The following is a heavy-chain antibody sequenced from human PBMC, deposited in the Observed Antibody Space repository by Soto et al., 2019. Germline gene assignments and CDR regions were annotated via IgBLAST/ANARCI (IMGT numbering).Heavy chain of an antibody. J-gene: IGHJ4*02. CDR1: GFTFSSYG. CDR3: PRDYLVVPHRVIDY. Sequence: QVQLVESGGGVVQPGRSLRLSCAASGFTFSSYGMHWVRQAPGKGLEWVAVIWYDGSNKYYADSVKGRFTISRDNSKNTLYLQINSLRAEDTAVYYCPRDYLVVPHRVIDYRGQGTLVTVSS. V-gene: IGHV3-33*01. CDR2: IWYDGSNK. D-gene: IGHD2-2*01.